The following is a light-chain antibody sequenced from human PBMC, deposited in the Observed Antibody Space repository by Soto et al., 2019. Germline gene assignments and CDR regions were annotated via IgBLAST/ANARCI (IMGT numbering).Light chain of an antibody. CDR1: SSNIGSNT. CDR3: AEWDDSLNGGV. CDR2: SNN. V-gene: IGLV1-44*01. Sequence: QSVLTQPPSASGTPGQRVTISCSGSSSNIGSNTVNWYQQLPGTAPKLPIYSNNQRPSGVPDRFSGSKSGTSASLAISGRESEDEADYYCAEWDDSLNGGVFGGGTKLTVL. J-gene: IGLJ3*02.